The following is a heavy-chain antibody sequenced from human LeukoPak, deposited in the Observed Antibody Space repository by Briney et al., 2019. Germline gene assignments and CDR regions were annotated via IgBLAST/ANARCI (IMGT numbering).Heavy chain of an antibody. Sequence: GGSLRLSCAASGFTFDEYAMHWVRQAPGKGLEWVSGISWNSGSKGYAGSVKGRFTISRDNAKTTLFLQMNSLRAGDTAVYYCARDSALGSYDIWGQGTMVTVSS. CDR2: ISWNSGSK. J-gene: IGHJ3*02. V-gene: IGHV3-9*01. CDR3: ARDSALGSYDI. CDR1: GFTFDEYA. D-gene: IGHD3-16*02.